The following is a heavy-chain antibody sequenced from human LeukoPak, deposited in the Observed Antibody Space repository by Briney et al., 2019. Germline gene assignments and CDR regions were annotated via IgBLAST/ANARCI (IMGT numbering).Heavy chain of an antibody. J-gene: IGHJ4*02. CDR2: ISDGGGGT. Sequence: GSLRLSCAASGFTFSNFAMSWVRQAPGKGLQWVSAISDGGGGTFYADSVKGRFTISRDNSKNTLYLQMNSLRAEDTAVYYCAKVGVGWVAFEYWGQGTLVTVSS. CDR1: GFTFSNFA. V-gene: IGHV3-23*01. CDR3: AKVGVGWVAFEY. D-gene: IGHD3-16*01.